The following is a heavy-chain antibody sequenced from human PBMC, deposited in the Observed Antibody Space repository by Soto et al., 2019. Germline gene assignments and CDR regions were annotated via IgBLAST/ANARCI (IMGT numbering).Heavy chain of an antibody. CDR3: AKATATGGGAFDI. V-gene: IGHV3-23*01. J-gene: IGHJ3*02. D-gene: IGHD2-8*02. CDR2: ILVDGRT. CDR1: GFICGSYD. Sequence: PGGSLRLSCAASGFICGSYDMSWVRQAPGKGLEWVSTILVDGRTFYVDSVKGRFTISGDSSQNTVYLQMNSLTAGDTALYYCAKATATGGGAFDICGKGTKVTVSS.